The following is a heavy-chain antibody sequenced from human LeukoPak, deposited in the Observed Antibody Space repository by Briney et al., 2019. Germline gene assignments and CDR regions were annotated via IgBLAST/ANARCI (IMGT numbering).Heavy chain of an antibody. CDR2: IIPIFGTA. Sequence: ASVKVSCKASGGTFSSYAISWVRQAPGQGLEWMGGIIPIFGTANYAQKFQGRVTITTDESTSTAYMELSSLRSEDTAVYYCARSPLGYCSSTSCQYYFDYWGQGTLVTVSS. CDR1: GGTFSSYA. V-gene: IGHV1-69*05. CDR3: ARSPLGYCSSTSCQYYFDY. J-gene: IGHJ4*02. D-gene: IGHD2-2*01.